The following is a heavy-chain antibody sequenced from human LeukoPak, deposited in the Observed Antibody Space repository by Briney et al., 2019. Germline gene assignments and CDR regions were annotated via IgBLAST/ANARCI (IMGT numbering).Heavy chain of an antibody. CDR2: INRSGSTS. CDR1: GESFSGYF. J-gene: IGHJ4*02. D-gene: IGHD5-12*01. CDR3: ARKSGYARDY. V-gene: IGHV4-34*01. Sequence: SEILSLTCAVYGESFSGYFWNWIRQPPGKGLEWIGEINRSGSTSNHNPSLKSRVTMSVDTSKNQFSLKLSSVTAADTAVYYCARKSGYARDYWGQGNLVTVSS.